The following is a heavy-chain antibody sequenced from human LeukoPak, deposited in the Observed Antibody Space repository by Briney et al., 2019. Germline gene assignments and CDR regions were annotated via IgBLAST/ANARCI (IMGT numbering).Heavy chain of an antibody. V-gene: IGHV4-39*07. Sequence: SSETVSLTCSVCGGSIRSSSDYGGWVRQAPARGLGWIGCIYYSGSTYYNPSPTSRVPISVATSKTQFSLKLSPVTAADTAVYYCARCTFSQGPLYFDYWGQGTLVTVSS. CDR1: GGSIRSSSDY. J-gene: IGHJ4*02. CDR3: ARCTFSQGPLYFDY. CDR2: IYYSGST. D-gene: IGHD2/OR15-2a*01.